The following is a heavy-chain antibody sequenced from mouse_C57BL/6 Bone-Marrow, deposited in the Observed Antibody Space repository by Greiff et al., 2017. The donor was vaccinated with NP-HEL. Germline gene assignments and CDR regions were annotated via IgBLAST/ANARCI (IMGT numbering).Heavy chain of an antibody. CDR1: GFTFSSYA. Sequence: EVQLVESGGGLVKPGGSLKLSCAASGFTFSSYAMSWVRQTPEKRLEWVATISDGGSYTYYPDNVKGRFTISRDNAKNNLYLQMSHLKSEDTAMYYGARERGDAGFAYWGQGTLVTVSA. J-gene: IGHJ3*01. V-gene: IGHV5-4*01. CDR3: ARERGDAGFAY. CDR2: ISDGGSYT.